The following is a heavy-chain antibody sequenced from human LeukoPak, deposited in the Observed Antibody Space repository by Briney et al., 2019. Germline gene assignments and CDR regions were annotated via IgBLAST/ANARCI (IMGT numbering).Heavy chain of an antibody. D-gene: IGHD4-17*01. J-gene: IGHJ5*02. CDR3: ARETTVTTGANWFDP. CDR2: IYYSGST. V-gene: IGHV4-59*12. Sequence: SETLSLTCTVSGGSISTYYWTWIRQPPGKGLEWIGYIYYSGSTNYNPSLKSRVAISVDTSKNQFSLKLSSVTAADTAVYYCARETTVTTGANWFDPWGQGTLVTVSS. CDR1: GGSISTYY.